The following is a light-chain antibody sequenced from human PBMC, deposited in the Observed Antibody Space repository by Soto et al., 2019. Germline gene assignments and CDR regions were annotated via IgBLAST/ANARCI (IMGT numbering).Light chain of an antibody. Sequence: AIRMTQSPSSLSASTGDRVTITCRASQGIGTYLAWYQQKPGTAPRLLIYAASTLQSGVPSRFSGSGSGTDFTLTISSLQPEDFATYYCQQLNTYPLTFGGGTKVDIK. V-gene: IGKV1-8*01. CDR2: AAS. J-gene: IGKJ4*01. CDR1: QGIGTY. CDR3: QQLNTYPLT.